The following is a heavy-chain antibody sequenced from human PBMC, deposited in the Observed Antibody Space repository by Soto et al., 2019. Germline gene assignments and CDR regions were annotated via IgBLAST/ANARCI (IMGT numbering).Heavy chain of an antibody. CDR1: GGSISSGDYY. CDR3: ARGPRSGKDHYY. V-gene: IGHV4-30-4*01. CDR2: IYYSGST. D-gene: IGHD1-26*01. Sequence: QVQLQESGPGLVKPSQTLSLTCTVSGGSISSGDYYWSWIRQPPGKGLEWIGYIYYSGSTYYNPSLKSRVTISVDTSKNQFSPKLSSVTAAHAAVYYCARGPRSGKDHYYWGQGTLVTVSS. J-gene: IGHJ4*02.